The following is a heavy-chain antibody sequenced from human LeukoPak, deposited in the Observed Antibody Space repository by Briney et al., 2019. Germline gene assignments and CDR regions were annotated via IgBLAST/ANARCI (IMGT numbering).Heavy chain of an antibody. D-gene: IGHD4-17*01. V-gene: IGHV3-21*01. CDR2: ISSSSSYI. Sequence: GGSLRLPCAASGFTFSSYSMNWVRQAPGKGLEWVSSISSSSSYIYYADSAKGRFTISRDNAKNSLYLQMNSLRAEDTAVYYCARTKVGTVTTFDYWGQGTLVTVSS. J-gene: IGHJ4*02. CDR3: ARTKVGTVTTFDY. CDR1: GFTFSSYS.